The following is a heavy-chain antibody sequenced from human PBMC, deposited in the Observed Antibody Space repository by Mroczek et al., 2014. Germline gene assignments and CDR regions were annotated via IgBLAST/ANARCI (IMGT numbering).Heavy chain of an antibody. CDR2: INPNSGGT. D-gene: IGHD4-11*01. CDR1: GYTFTGYY. J-gene: IGHJ4*02. Sequence: QVQLVQSGAEVKKPGASVKVSCKASGYTFTGYYMHWVRQAPGQGLEWMGWINPNSGGTNYAQKFQGRVTMTRDTSISTAYMELSRLRSDDTAVYYCARDLSVSTVTSKTYDYWGQGTLVTVSS. V-gene: IGHV1-2*02. CDR3: ARDLSVSTVTSKTYDY.